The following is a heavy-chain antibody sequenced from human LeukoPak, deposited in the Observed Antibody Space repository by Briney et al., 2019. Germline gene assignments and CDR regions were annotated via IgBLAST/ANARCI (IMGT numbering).Heavy chain of an antibody. CDR1: GYTFTTYY. CDR3: ARGSSAIFGVVIPLGY. Sequence: ASVKVSCKASGYTFTTYYIHWVRQAPGQGFEWMGIINPSGGSTTYSQKFQGRVAMTRDMSTSTVYMEVSSLRSEDTAVYYCARGSSAIFGVVIPLGYWGQGTLVTVSS. CDR2: INPSGGST. V-gene: IGHV1-46*01. D-gene: IGHD3-3*01. J-gene: IGHJ4*02.